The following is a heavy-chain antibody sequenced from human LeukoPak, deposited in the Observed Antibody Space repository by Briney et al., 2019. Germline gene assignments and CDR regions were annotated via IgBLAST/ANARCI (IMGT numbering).Heavy chain of an antibody. CDR2: IYYSGST. CDR1: GGSISSYY. CDR3: ARDPYGVDAFDI. D-gene: IGHD4-17*01. Sequence: SETLSLTCTVSGGSISSYYWSWIRQPPGKGLEWIGYIYYSGSTNYNPSLKSRVTMSVDTSKNQFSLKLSSVTAADTAVYYCARDPYGVDAFDIWGQGTMVTVSS. J-gene: IGHJ3*02. V-gene: IGHV4-59*12.